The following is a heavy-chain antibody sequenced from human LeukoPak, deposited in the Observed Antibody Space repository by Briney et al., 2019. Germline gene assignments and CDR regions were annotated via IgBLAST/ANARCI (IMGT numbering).Heavy chain of an antibody. CDR1: GYTFTSYY. Sequence: ASVKVSCKASGYTFTSYYMHWVRQAPGQGLEWMGIINPSGGSTSYAQKFQGRVTMTTDTSTSTAYMELRSLGSDDTAVYYCARGLGGSGSYFLTFDYWGQGTLVTVSS. D-gene: IGHD1-26*01. J-gene: IGHJ4*02. CDR3: ARGLGGSGSYFLTFDY. V-gene: IGHV1-46*01. CDR2: INPSGGST.